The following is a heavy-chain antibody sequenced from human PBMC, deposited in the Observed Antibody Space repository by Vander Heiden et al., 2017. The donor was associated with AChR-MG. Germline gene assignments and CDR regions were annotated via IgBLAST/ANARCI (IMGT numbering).Heavy chain of an antibody. D-gene: IGHD3-10*01. CDR3: AKERGRGLFDY. J-gene: IGHJ4*02. CDR1: GFTFSSDG. Sequence: QVHLVEPGGGVVQPGRPLSLSCAPSGFTFSSDGMHWVRQAPGKGLEWVALISYDGSNKYYADSVKGRFTISRDNSKNTLYLQMNSLRAEDTAIYYCAKERGRGLFDYWGQGTLVTVSS. V-gene: IGHV3-30*18. CDR2: ISYDGSNK.